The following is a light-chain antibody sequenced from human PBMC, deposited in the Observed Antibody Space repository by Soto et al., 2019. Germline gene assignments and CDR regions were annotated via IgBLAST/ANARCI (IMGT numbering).Light chain of an antibody. J-gene: IGKJ2*01. CDR1: QSSSTY. Sequence: DIQMTQSPSSLSASVGDRVTITCRASQSSSTYLNWYQQKVVKAPKLLIYAASSLQRGVPSRFSGSGSGTDFTLTISSLQPEDFATYYCQKSYSTPRTFGQGTQREI. CDR3: QKSYSTPRT. CDR2: AAS. V-gene: IGKV1-39*01.